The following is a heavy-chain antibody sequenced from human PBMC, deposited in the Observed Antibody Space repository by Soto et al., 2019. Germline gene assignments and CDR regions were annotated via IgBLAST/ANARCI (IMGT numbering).Heavy chain of an antibody. CDR3: ARGNWNYGYYYYGMDV. Sequence: TSETLSLTCTVSSGSISSTNWWSWVRQPPGKGLEWIGEINHSGSINYNPSLKSRVTISVDTSKNHFSLKLSSVTAADTAVYYCARGNWNYGYYYYGMDVWGQGATVTVSS. J-gene: IGHJ6*02. D-gene: IGHD1-7*01. CDR2: INHSGSI. V-gene: IGHV4-4*02. CDR1: SGSISSTNW.